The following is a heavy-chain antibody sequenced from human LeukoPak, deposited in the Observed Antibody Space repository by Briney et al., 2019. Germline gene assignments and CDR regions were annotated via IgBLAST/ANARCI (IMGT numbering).Heavy chain of an antibody. V-gene: IGHV3-48*03. Sequence: QSGGSLRLSCAASGFTFSSYEMNWVRQAPGKGLEWVSYISSSGSTIYYADSVKGRFTISRDNAKNSLYLQMNSLRAEDTALYYCAASRTNYYYYMDVWGKGTTVTISS. CDR1: GFTFSSYE. J-gene: IGHJ6*03. CDR2: ISSSGSTI. CDR3: AASRTNYYYYMDV. D-gene: IGHD2-2*01.